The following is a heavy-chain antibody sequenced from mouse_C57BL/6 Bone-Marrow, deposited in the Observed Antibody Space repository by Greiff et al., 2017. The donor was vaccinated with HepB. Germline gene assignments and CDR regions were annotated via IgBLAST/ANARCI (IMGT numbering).Heavy chain of an antibody. V-gene: IGHV1-64*01. D-gene: IGHD1-1*01. J-gene: IGHJ3*01. CDR3: ARPPYYYGSSPCAY. CDR2: IHPNSGST. Sequence: QVQLQQPGAELVKPGASVKLSCKASGYTFTSYWMHWVKQRPGQGLEWIGMIHPNSGSTNYNEKFKSKATLTVDKSSSTAYMQLSSLTSEDSAVYYCARPPYYYGSSPCAYWGQGTLVTVSA. CDR1: GYTFTSYW.